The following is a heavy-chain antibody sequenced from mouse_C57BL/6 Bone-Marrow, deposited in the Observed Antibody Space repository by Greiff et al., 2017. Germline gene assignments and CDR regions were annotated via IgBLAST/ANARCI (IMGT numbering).Heavy chain of an antibody. CDR2: INPNNGGT. J-gene: IGHJ2*01. CDR3: ARSGDAHY. Sequence: EVQLQQSGPELVKPGASVKISCKASGYTFTDYYMNWVKQSHGKSLEWIGDINPNNGGTSYNQKFKGKATLTVDKSSSTAYMELRSLTSEDSAVYYCARSGDAHYWGQGTTLTVSS. CDR1: GYTFTDYY. V-gene: IGHV1-26*01. D-gene: IGHD3-1*01.